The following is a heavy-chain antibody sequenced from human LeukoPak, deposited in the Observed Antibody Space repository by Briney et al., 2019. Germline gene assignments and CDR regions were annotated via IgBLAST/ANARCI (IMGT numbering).Heavy chain of an antibody. Sequence: PWETLCLSCTVSGFTFSSYGMHWVRQAPGKGLEWVAFIRYDGSNKYYADSVKGRFTISRDNSNNTLYLQMNSLRAEDTAVYYCAKDNHDYGDYDGGDYWGQGTLVTVSS. CDR2: IRYDGSNK. CDR3: AKDNHDYGDYDGGDY. J-gene: IGHJ4*02. V-gene: IGHV3-30*02. D-gene: IGHD4-17*01. CDR1: GFTFSSYG.